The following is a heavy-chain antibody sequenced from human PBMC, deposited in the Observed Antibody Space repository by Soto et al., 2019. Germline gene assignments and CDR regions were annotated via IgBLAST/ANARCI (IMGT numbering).Heavy chain of an antibody. CDR1: GDSVSSNSAA. J-gene: IGHJ6*02. V-gene: IGHV6-1*01. D-gene: IGHD3-3*01. Sequence: SQTLSLTCAISGDSVSSNSAAWNWIRQSPSRGLEWLGRTYYRSKWYNDYAVSVKSRITINPDTSKNQFSLQLNSVTPEDTAVYYCARDALLRLLEWFSPYGMDVWGQGTTVTVSS. CDR3: ARDALLRLLEWFSPYGMDV. CDR2: TYYRSKWYN.